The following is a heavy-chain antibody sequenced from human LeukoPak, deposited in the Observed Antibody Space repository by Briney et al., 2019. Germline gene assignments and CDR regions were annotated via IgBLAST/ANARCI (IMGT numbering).Heavy chain of an antibody. J-gene: IGHJ4*02. V-gene: IGHV3-21*01. Sequence: PGGSLRLSCVASAFTFNRYTMSWVRQAPGKGLEWVSGISGSGSHTYYADSVKGRFTISRDNAKNSLYLQMNSLRAEDTAVYYCARDSSWFGDPGHFDYWGQGTLVTVSS. CDR1: AFTFNRYT. CDR2: ISGSGSHT. CDR3: ARDSSWFGDPGHFDY. D-gene: IGHD3-10*01.